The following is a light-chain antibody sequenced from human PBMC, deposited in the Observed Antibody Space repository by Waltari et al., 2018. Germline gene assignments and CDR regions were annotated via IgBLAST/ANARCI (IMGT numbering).Light chain of an antibody. Sequence: QSVLTQPPSVSGAPGQRVIISCTGSSSNLGAGYDVHWYQQLPGTAPKLLIYDNFPRPSAVPYRFSGSKSGTSASLAITGLQAEDEADYFCQSFDISLSGHVVFGGGTKLTVL. J-gene: IGLJ2*01. V-gene: IGLV1-40*01. CDR2: DNF. CDR3: QSFDISLSGHVV. CDR1: SSNLGAGYD.